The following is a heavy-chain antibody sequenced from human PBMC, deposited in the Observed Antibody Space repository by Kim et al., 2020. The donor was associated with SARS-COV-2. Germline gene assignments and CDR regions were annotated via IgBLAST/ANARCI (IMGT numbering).Heavy chain of an antibody. J-gene: IGHJ3*02. CDR1: GGSISSYY. Sequence: SETLSLTCTVSGGSISSYYWSWIRQPPGKGLEWNGYIYYSGSTNYNHSLKSRVTISVDTSKNQFSLKLSSVTATDTAVYYCARATPPPTYYYGSGSYYKYAFDIWGQGTMVTVSS. D-gene: IGHD3-10*01. V-gene: IGHV4-59*01. CDR2: IYYSGST. CDR3: ARATPPPTYYYGSGSYYKYAFDI.